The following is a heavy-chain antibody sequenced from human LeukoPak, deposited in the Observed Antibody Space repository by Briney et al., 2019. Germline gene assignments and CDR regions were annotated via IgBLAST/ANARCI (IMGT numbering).Heavy chain of an antibody. J-gene: IGHJ4*02. Sequence: PGGSLRLSCAASGFTFSSYGMHWVRQAPGKGLEWVAFIRYDGNNKYYADSVKGRFTISRDNSKNTLYLQMNSLRTEDTAMYYCAKLISPYDYWGQGTLVLVSS. CDR2: IRYDGNNK. CDR1: GFTFSSYG. CDR3: AKLISPYDY. V-gene: IGHV3-30*02.